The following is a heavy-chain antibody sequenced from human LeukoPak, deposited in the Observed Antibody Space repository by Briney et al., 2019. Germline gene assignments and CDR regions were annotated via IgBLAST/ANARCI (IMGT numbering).Heavy chain of an antibody. CDR1: GGSISSGGYY. D-gene: IGHD3-16*01. V-gene: IGHV4-31*03. J-gene: IGHJ4*02. CDR3: ARGHDYVWDTL. CDR2: IYYSGST. Sequence: PSETLSLTCTVSGGSISSGGYYWSWIRQHPGKGLEWIGYIYYSGSTYYNPSLKSRVTISVDTSKTQFSLRLSSVTAADTAIYYCARGHDYVWDTLWGQGTLVTVSS.